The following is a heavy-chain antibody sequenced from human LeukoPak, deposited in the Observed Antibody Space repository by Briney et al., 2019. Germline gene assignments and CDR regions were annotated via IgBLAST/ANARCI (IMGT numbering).Heavy chain of an antibody. D-gene: IGHD2-2*02. Sequence: GASVKVSCKASGYTFTSYDINWVRQATGQGLEWMGWMNPNSGNTGYAQKFQGRVTMTRNTSISTAYMELSSLRSDDTAVYYCARDRPEIVVVPAAISAFDIWGQGTMVTVSS. CDR3: ARDRPEIVVVPAAISAFDI. CDR1: GYTFTSYD. V-gene: IGHV1-8*01. CDR2: MNPNSGNT. J-gene: IGHJ3*02.